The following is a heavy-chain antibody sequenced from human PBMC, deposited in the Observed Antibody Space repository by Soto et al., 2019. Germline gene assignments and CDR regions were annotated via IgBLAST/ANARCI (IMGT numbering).Heavy chain of an antibody. J-gene: IGHJ6*02. D-gene: IGHD2-2*01. Sequence: GGSLRVSCAASGCTFSSYVMHWVRQPQDKGLERVAVMSYDGSNKYYADSEKGRFTICRNNSKNTLYLQMNSLRAEETAVYYCAKDLLRYCSSTSCWNGMDVWGQGTTVTVSS. CDR2: MSYDGSNK. CDR3: AKDLLRYCSSTSCWNGMDV. V-gene: IGHV3-30*18. CDR1: GCTFSSYV.